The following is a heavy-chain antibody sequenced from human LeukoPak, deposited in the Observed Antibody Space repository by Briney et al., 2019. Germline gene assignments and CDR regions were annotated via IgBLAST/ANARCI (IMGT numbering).Heavy chain of an antibody. CDR3: VKPYYFSSGSLN. CDR1: GFTFSSYS. J-gene: IGHJ4*02. D-gene: IGHD3-10*01. V-gene: IGHV3-21*01. Sequence: GGSLRLSCAASGFTFSSYSMNWVRQAPGKGLEWVSSISSSSSYIYYADSVKGRFTISRDNAKSSLHLQMSSLRAEDAAVYYCVKPYYFSSGSLNWGQGTLVTVSS. CDR2: ISSSSSYI.